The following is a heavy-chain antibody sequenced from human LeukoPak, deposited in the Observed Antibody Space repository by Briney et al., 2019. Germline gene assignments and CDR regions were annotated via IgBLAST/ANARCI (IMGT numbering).Heavy chain of an antibody. CDR1: GYTFTGYY. CDR2: ISPKSGGT. D-gene: IGHD6-13*01. V-gene: IGHV1-2*02. J-gene: IGHJ6*03. Sequence: GASVKVSCKASGYTFTGYYMHWVRQAPGQGLEWMGWISPKSGGTHYAQKFQGRVTMTRDTSISTVYMEVIRLRSDDTALYYCAKVYSSSWSYMDVWGKGTTVTVSS. CDR3: AKVYSSSWSYMDV.